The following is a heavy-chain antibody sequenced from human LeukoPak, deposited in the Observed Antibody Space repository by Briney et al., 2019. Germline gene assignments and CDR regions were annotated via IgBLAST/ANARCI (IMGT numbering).Heavy chain of an antibody. D-gene: IGHD1-14*01. V-gene: IGHV3-7*03. CDR3: TTDLSGEIDY. J-gene: IGHJ4*02. Sequence: GGSLRLSCAASGFTFSSYWMTWVRQAPGKGLEWVANINQDGSEKYYVDSVKGRFTISRDNAKRSVYLQMNSLRAEDTAVHYCTTDLSGEIDYWGQGTLVTVSS. CDR2: INQDGSEK. CDR1: GFTFSSYW.